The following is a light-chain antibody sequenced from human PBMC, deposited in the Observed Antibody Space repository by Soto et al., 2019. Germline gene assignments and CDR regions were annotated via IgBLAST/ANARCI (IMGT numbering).Light chain of an antibody. Sequence: EIVLTQSPGTLSLSPGERATLSFRASQSVSSSYLAWYQQKPGQAPRLLIYGASSRATGIPDRFSGSGSGTDFTLTISRLEPEDFAVYYCQQYGSSPPITFGQGTNVDIK. CDR2: GAS. V-gene: IGKV3-20*01. J-gene: IGKJ1*01. CDR1: QSVSSSY. CDR3: QQYGSSPPIT.